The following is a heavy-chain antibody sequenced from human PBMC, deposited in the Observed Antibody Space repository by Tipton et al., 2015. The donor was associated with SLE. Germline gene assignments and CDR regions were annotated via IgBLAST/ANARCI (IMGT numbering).Heavy chain of an antibody. CDR1: GFTFDDYA. V-gene: IGHV3-9*01. CDR3: AKFPGILWFRGDAFDI. Sequence: SLRLSCAASGFTFDDYAMHWVRQAPGKGLEWVSGISWNSGSIAYADAVKGRFTISRDNAKNSLYLQMNSLRAEDTALYYCAKFPGILWFRGDAFDIWGQGTMVTVSS. CDR2: ISWNSGSI. J-gene: IGHJ3*02. D-gene: IGHD3-10*01.